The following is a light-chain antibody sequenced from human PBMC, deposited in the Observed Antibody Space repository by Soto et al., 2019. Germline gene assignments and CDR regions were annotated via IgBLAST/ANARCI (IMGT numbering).Light chain of an antibody. J-gene: IGKJ1*01. CDR1: QSVSSSY. V-gene: IGKV3-20*01. CDR2: GAS. CDR3: QQFRT. Sequence: EIVLTQSPGTLSLSPWERAALSCRASQSVSSSYLAWYQQKPGQAPRLLIYGASSRATGIPDRFSGSGSGTDFTLTISRLEPEDFAVYYCQQFRTFGQGTKVEIK.